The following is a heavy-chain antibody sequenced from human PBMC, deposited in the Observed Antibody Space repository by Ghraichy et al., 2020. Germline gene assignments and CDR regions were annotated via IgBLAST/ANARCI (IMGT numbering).Heavy chain of an antibody. CDR2: IYISGST. CDR3: ARGPWGWWYFDY. J-gene: IGHJ4*02. V-gene: IGHV4-4*07. Sequence: SETLSLTCTVSGGSISSYYWSWIRQPAGKALEWIGRIYISGSTNYNPSLKSRVTMSVDTSKNQFSLKLSSVTAADTAVYYCARGPWGWWYFDYWGQGILVTVSS. CDR1: GGSISSYY. D-gene: IGHD2-15*01.